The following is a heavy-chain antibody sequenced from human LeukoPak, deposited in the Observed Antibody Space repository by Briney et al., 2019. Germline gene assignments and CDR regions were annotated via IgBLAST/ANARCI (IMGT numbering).Heavy chain of an antibody. CDR1: NFSICSAYY. Sequence: PSETLSLTCAVSNFSICSAYYWGWIRPPPGKGLEWIGSIYYSGSTYYNPSLKSRVTISVDTSKNQFSLKLSSVTAADTAVYYCARLARTQKNWFDPRGQGTLVTVSS. V-gene: IGHV4-38-2*01. CDR2: IYYSGST. CDR3: ARLARTQKNWFDP. D-gene: IGHD5-12*01. J-gene: IGHJ5*02.